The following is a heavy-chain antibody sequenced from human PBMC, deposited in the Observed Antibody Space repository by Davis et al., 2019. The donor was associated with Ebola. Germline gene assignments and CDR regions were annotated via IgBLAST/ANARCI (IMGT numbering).Heavy chain of an antibody. Sequence: LSLTCAASGFTFTSYTMHWVRQAPGKGLEWVALISYDGTSKFYADSVKGRFTISRENSKNTLYLHMNSLRDDDTAVYYCARPYCTSPSCTLSYFDYWGQGTLVTVSS. CDR3: ARPYCTSPSCTLSYFDY. CDR2: ISYDGTSK. V-gene: IGHV3-30*04. CDR1: GFTFTSYT. J-gene: IGHJ4*02. D-gene: IGHD2-2*01.